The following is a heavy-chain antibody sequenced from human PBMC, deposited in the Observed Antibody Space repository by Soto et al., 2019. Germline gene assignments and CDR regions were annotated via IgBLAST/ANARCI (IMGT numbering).Heavy chain of an antibody. V-gene: IGHV3-53*01. CDR1: GFTVTTSQ. Sequence: GGSLRLSCAASGFTVTTSQMNWVRQAPGKGLEWVSVVYSGGSTYYAASVKGRFTISRGTSKNTLFLQMNNLRVEDTAVYFCARLGPYGSESYMFRDSRFDPWGQGTRVTVSS. J-gene: IGHJ5*02. D-gene: IGHD3-10*01. CDR2: VYSGGST. CDR3: ARLGPYGSESYMFRDSRFDP.